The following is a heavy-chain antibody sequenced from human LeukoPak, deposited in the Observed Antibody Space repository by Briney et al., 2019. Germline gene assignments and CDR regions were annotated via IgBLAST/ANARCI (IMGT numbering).Heavy chain of an antibody. CDR3: ARGGWGLRPGIWYFDL. J-gene: IGHJ2*01. V-gene: IGHV4-4*07. CDR1: GGSISSYY. CDR2: IYTSGST. Sequence: SETLSLTCTVSGGSISSYYWSWIRQPARKGLEWIGRIYTSGSTNYNPSLKSRVSMSVDTTKTQFSLKLSSVTAADTAVYYCARGGWGLRPGIWYFDLWGRGTLVTVSS. D-gene: IGHD4-17*01.